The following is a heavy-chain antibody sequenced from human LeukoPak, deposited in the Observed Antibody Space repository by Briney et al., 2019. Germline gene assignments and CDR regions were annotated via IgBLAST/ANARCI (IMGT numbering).Heavy chain of an antibody. CDR2: IYYSGST. D-gene: IGHD3-10*01. CDR1: GGSISSSSYY. J-gene: IGHJ6*03. V-gene: IGHV4-39*01. CDR3: ARTEYYYGSGSYFYYHMDV. Sequence: SETLSLPCTVSGGSISSSSYYWGWIRQPPGKGLEWIGSIYYSGSTYYNPSLKRRVTISVDTTKNQFSLKLSSVTAADTAVYYCARTEYYYGSGSYFYYHMDVWGKGTTVTISS.